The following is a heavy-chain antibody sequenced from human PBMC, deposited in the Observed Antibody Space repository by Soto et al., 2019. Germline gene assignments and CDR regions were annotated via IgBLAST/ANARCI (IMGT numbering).Heavy chain of an antibody. CDR3: AAIVVGATRHSDVDH. D-gene: IGHD2-15*01. V-gene: IGHV4-39*01. CDR2: MHASGGT. Sequence: SETLSLTCSVSGAPISSNDYFWAWIRHPPGRGMEFIASMHASGGTYHASSLKSRATMSLDTSKDQFSLKLQSVTAADTGTYYCAAIVVGATRHSDVDHWGQGTLVTVSS. J-gene: IGHJ4*02. CDR1: GAPISSNDYF.